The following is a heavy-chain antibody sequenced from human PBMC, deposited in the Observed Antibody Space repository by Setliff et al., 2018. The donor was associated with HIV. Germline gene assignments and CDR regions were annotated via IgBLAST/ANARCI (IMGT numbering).Heavy chain of an antibody. J-gene: IGHJ3*02. CDR3: AREKTLGALDI. V-gene: IGHV7-4-1*02. CDR1: GYTFTSYA. Sequence: WASVKVSCKASGYTFTSYAMNWVRQAPGQGLEWMGWINTNTGNPTYAQGFTGRFVFSLDTSVSTAFLQISSLKAEDTAVYFCAREKTLGALDIWGQGTMVTVSS. CDR2: INTNTGNP.